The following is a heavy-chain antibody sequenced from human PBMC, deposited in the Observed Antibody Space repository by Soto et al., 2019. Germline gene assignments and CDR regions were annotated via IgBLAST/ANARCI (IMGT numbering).Heavy chain of an antibody. CDR3: ESSHYYDSSGSIDDFDI. CDR1: GYSFTSYL. D-gene: IGHD3-22*01. J-gene: IGHJ3*02. V-gene: IGHV5-51*01. Sequence: GESLKISFRYSGYSFTSYLSRCVLQMPGKGLEWMWIIYPGDSDTRYSPSFQGQVTISAEKSISTAYLQWSSLKASETAMYYCESSHYYDSSGSIDDFDIWGQGTMV. CDR2: IYPGDSDT.